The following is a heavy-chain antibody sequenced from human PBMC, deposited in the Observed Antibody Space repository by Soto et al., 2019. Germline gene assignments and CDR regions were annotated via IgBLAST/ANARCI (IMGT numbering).Heavy chain of an antibody. J-gene: IGHJ4*02. Sequence: GGSLRLSCAASGFTFSSYAMHWVRQAPGKGLEWVAVISYDGSNKYYADSVKGRFTISRDNSKNTLYLQMNSLRAEDTAVYYCARAPNSFYDSSGYYYEGPDYWGQGTLVTVSS. CDR3: ARAPNSFYDSSGYYYEGPDY. CDR1: GFTFSSYA. CDR2: ISYDGSNK. D-gene: IGHD3-22*01. V-gene: IGHV3-30-3*01.